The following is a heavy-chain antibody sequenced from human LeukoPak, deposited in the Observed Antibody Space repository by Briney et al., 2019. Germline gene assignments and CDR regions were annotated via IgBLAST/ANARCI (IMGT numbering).Heavy chain of an antibody. V-gene: IGHV5-51*01. CDR2: IYPGDSDT. J-gene: IGHJ4*02. Sequence: GESLKISCKGSGYSFTSYWIGWVRPMPGKGLEWMGIIYPGDSDTRYSPSFHGQDTISADKSISTAYLQWSSLKASDTAMYYCARRSLGVTPYFDYWGQGTLVTVSS. D-gene: IGHD2-21*02. CDR3: ARRSLGVTPYFDY. CDR1: GYSFTSYW.